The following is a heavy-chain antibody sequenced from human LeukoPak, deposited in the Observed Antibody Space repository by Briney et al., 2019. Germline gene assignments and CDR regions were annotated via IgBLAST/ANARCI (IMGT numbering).Heavy chain of an antibody. Sequence: GGSLRLSCAASGFTFETYWMHWVRQASGKGLEWVSCINGYGSITNHADSVKGRFTISRDNAKNSLYLQMNSLRAEDTAVYYCARGGYSSGYYVFDYWGQGTLVTVSS. CDR3: ARGGYSSGYYVFDY. CDR2: INGYGSIT. D-gene: IGHD3-22*01. J-gene: IGHJ4*02. V-gene: IGHV3-74*01. CDR1: GFTFETYW.